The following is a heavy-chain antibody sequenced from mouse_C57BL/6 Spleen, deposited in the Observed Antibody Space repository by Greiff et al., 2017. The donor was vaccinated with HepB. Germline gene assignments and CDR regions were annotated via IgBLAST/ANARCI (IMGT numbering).Heavy chain of an antibody. CDR1: GYTFTSYW. CDR3: ARRSGTRGFDY. Sequence: QVQLQQPGAELVRPGSSVKLSCKASGYTFTSYWMHWVKQRPIQGLEWIGNIDPSDSETHYNQKFKDKATLTVDKSSSTAYMQLSSLTSEDSAVYYCARRSGTRGFDYWGQGTTLTVSS. D-gene: IGHD4-1*01. J-gene: IGHJ2*01. V-gene: IGHV1-52*01. CDR2: IDPSDSET.